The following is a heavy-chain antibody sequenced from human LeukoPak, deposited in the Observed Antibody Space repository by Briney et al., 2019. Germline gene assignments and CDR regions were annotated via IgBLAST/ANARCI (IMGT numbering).Heavy chain of an antibody. CDR2: ISWNSGSI. CDR3: AKGHTYYYDSSGYSRDAFDI. D-gene: IGHD3-22*01. V-gene: IGHV3-9*03. CDR1: GFTFDDYA. Sequence: GGSLRLSCAASGFTFDDYAMHWVRQAPGKGLEWVSGISWNSGSIGYADSVKGRFTNSRDNAKNSLYLQMNSLRAEDMALYYCAKGHTYYYDSSGYSRDAFDIWGQGTMVTVSS. J-gene: IGHJ3*02.